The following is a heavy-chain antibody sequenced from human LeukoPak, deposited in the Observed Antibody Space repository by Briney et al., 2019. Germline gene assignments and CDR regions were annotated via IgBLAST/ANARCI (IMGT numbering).Heavy chain of an antibody. D-gene: IGHD3-10*01. J-gene: IGHJ5*02. CDR1: GFSFSCSE. CDR2: ISISGSTT. Sequence: GGSLRLSCAASGFSFSCSEMTWVRQAPGKGLEWVAYISISGSTTYYADSVKGRFTISRDSAKNSLYLQINSLRDDPTAVYFFATDAGPPHYYDTGSYSEPWGRGTWVTSSS. V-gene: IGHV3-48*03. CDR3: ATDAGPPHYYDTGSYSEP.